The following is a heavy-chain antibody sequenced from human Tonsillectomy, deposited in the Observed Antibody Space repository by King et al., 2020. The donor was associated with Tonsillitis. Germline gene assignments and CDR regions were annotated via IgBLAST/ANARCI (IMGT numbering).Heavy chain of an antibody. Sequence: VQLVESGGGLVQPGGSLRLSCAASGSTFSSYAMNWVRQAPGKGLEWVSVIGGSGGSTYYADSVKGRFTISRDNSKNTLYLQMNSLGAEDTAVYFCAGGGVYYGSLDYWGQGTLVTVAS. V-gene: IGHV3-23*04. CDR1: GSTFSSYA. D-gene: IGHD3-22*01. CDR2: IGGSGGST. CDR3: AGGGVYYGSLDY. J-gene: IGHJ4*02.